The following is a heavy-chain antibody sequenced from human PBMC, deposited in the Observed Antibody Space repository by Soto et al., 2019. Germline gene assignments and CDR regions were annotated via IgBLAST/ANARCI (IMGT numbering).Heavy chain of an antibody. CDR2: IIPIFGTA. D-gene: IGHD2-21*02. CDR3: ATKDRGVTAHNWFDP. V-gene: IGHV1-69*13. Sequence: SVKVSCKASGGTFSSYAISWVRQAPGQGLEWMGGIIPIFGTANYAQKFQGRVTITADESTSTAYMELSSLRSEDTAVYYCATKDRGVTAHNWFDPWGQGTLVTVS. J-gene: IGHJ5*02. CDR1: GGTFSSYA.